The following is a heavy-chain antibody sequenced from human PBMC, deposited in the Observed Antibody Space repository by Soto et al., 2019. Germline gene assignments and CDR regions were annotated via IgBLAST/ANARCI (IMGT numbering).Heavy chain of an antibody. J-gene: IGHJ4*02. Sequence: QVQLVQSGAEVKKPGASVRVSCKASGYTFTRYDIYWVRQATGQGLEWMGWMNPFSGNAVYTQKFQDRVTMTRDTSINTAYMEMSGLRSADTDVYYCTRGQVNHWGQGSLVTVSS. V-gene: IGHV1-8*01. CDR1: GYTFTRYD. CDR2: MNPFSGNA. CDR3: TRGQVNH.